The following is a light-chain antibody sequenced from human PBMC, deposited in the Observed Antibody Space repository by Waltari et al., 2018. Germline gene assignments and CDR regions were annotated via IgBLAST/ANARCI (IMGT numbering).Light chain of an antibody. CDR1: QSVRST. CDR2: GTS. V-gene: IGKV3D-15*01. CDR3: QQYDHWPWT. Sequence: DIVMMQSPATLSLSPGESATLSCRASQSVRSTFAWFQQKPGQPPRLLIYGTSTRATGIPARFSGSGSGTEFSLTISSLQPEDFATYYCQQYDHWPWTFGQGTRVEAK. J-gene: IGKJ1*01.